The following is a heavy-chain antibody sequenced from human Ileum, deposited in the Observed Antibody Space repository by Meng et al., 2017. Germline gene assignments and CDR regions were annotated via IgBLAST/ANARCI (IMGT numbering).Heavy chain of an antibody. CDR2: IDPGNGNR. Sequence: QVQLVQSGIEVKKPGASVKVSCKPSGYTFPTFGISWVRQAPGQGLEWMGWIDPGNGNRNFAQKFQDRITLTTDTTTTTAYMELRSLRSDDTAIFYCARDRQWVFDYWGQGTLVTVSS. V-gene: IGHV1-18*01. CDR3: ARDRQWVFDY. D-gene: IGHD6-19*01. CDR1: GYTFPTFG. J-gene: IGHJ4*02.